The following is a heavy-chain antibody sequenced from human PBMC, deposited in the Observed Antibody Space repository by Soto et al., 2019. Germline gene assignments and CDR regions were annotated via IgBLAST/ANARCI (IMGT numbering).Heavy chain of an antibody. Sequence: SETLSLTCTVSGGSISSGGYYWSWIRQHPGKGLEWIGYIYYSGSTYYNPSLKSRVTISVDTSKNQFSLKLSSVTAADTAVYYCARINYYDSSGCYPFDYWGQGTLVTVSS. CDR2: IYYSGST. CDR1: GGSISSGGYY. J-gene: IGHJ4*02. V-gene: IGHV4-31*03. D-gene: IGHD3-22*01. CDR3: ARINYYDSSGCYPFDY.